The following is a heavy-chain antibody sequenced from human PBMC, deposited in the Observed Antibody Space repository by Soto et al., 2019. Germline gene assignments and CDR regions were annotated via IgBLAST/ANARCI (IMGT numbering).Heavy chain of an antibody. D-gene: IGHD3-22*01. CDR2: ISYDGSNK. V-gene: IGHV3-30*18. Sequence: QVQLVESGGGVVQPGRSLRLSCAASGFTFSSYGMHWVRQAPGKGLEWVAVISYDGSNKYYADSVKGRFTISRDNSKNTLYLQMNSLRAEDTAVYYCAKPDRHDDFDIWGQGTMVTVSS. CDR3: AKPDRHDDFDI. J-gene: IGHJ3*02. CDR1: GFTFSSYG.